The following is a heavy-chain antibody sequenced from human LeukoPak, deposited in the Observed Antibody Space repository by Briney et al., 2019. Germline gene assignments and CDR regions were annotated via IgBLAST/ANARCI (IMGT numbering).Heavy chain of an antibody. Sequence: PGRSLRLSCAASGFIFSHCGMHWVRQAPGKGLEWVAVILHDGSNKQYADSVRGRFTISRDNSKNTLYLQMNSLRAEDTAVYYCATLSGDSHGYDYWGQGTLVTVSS. CDR3: ATLSGDSHGYDY. V-gene: IGHV3-30*03. CDR2: ILHDGSNK. D-gene: IGHD5-18*01. J-gene: IGHJ4*02. CDR1: GFIFSHCG.